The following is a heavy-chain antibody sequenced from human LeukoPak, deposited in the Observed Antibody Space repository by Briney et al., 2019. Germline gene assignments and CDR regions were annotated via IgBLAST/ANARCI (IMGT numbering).Heavy chain of an antibody. V-gene: IGHV3-33*01. Sequence: GGSLRLSCAASGFTFSSYGMHWVRQAPGKGLEWVAVIWSDGSNKFYADSVKGRFTISRDNSKNTLYLQMNSLRAEDTAVYYCARDLFDYGDYGSFDYWGQGTLVTVSS. J-gene: IGHJ4*02. CDR3: ARDLFDYGDYGSFDY. D-gene: IGHD4-17*01. CDR2: IWSDGSNK. CDR1: GFTFSSYG.